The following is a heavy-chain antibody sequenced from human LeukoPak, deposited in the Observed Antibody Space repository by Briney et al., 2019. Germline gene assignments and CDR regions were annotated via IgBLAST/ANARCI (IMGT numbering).Heavy chain of an antibody. CDR2: INPNSGGT. CDR3: ARELGTHHPGVIAAAGTPENYYGMDV. Sequence: GASVKVSCKASGYSFTDHYVHWVRQAPGQGLEWMGWINPNSGGTNSGQKFQGRVTMTRATSISTAYMEVSRLRSDDTAVYYCARELGTHHPGVIAAAGTPENYYGMDVWGQGTTVTVSS. CDR1: GYSFTDHY. D-gene: IGHD6-13*01. V-gene: IGHV1-2*02. J-gene: IGHJ6*02.